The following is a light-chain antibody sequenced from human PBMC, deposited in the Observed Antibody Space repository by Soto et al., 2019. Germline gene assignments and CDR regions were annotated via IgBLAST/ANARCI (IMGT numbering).Light chain of an antibody. CDR2: AAY. CDR1: QAISSY. Sequence: DIQLTQAPSFLSASAGDRVSITCRASQAISSYLAWYQQKPGRAPKLLIYAAYTLQSGVHSRFSGSGSGTEFTLTITSLQPEDFATYYCQQLNSFPITFGQGTRLEIK. CDR3: QQLNSFPIT. J-gene: IGKJ5*01. V-gene: IGKV1-9*01.